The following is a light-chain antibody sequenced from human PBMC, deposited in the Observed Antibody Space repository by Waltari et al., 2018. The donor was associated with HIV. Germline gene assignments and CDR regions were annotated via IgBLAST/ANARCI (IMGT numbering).Light chain of an antibody. CDR3: QSADSSGSLLV. CDR1: SLPKQY. J-gene: IGLJ2*01. CDR2: KDV. Sequence: SYELKQPPAVSVSPGQTARITCSGDSLPKQYVYWYQQKPGLAPILLIYKDVERPSGIPGRFSGSSSGTTVTLTVSRVQAQDEADYFCQSADSSGSLLVFGGGTKLIVL. V-gene: IGLV3-25*03.